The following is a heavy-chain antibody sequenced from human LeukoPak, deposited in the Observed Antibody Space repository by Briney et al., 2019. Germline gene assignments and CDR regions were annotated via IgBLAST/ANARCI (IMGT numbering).Heavy chain of an antibody. D-gene: IGHD3-16*01. CDR1: GFTSDDYA. Sequence: GGSLRLSCAASGFTSDDYAMHWVRQAPGKGLEWVSGISWNSGSIGYADSVKGRFTISRDNSKNTLYLQMNSLRAEDTAVYYCARGDLHYHDSTRRGFDIWGQGTMVTVSS. CDR2: ISWNSGSI. V-gene: IGHV3-9*02. CDR3: ARGDLHYHDSTRRGFDI. J-gene: IGHJ3*02.